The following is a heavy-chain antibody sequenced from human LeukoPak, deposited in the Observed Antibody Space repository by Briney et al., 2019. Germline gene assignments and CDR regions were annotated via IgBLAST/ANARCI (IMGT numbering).Heavy chain of an antibody. CDR1: GYSFTSYW. J-gene: IGHJ5*02. V-gene: IGHV5-51*01. CDR3: ARLGITGTVYNWFDP. CDR2: IYPGDSDT. D-gene: IGHD1-7*01. Sequence: GASLKISCKGSGYSFTSYWIGWVRQMPGKGLEWMGIIYPGDSDTRYSPSFQGQVTISADKSISTAYLQWSSLKASDTAMYYCARLGITGTVYNWFDPWGQGTLVTVSS.